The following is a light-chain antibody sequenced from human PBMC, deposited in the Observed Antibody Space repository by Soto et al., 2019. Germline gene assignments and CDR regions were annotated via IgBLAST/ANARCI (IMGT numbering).Light chain of an antibody. V-gene: IGKV1-9*01. CDR3: QQLNGYLELT. Sequence: DIQLTQSPSFLSASVGDRVTITCWASQGISTYLAWYQQKLGKAPKLLIYDASTLQSGVPSRFRGSRSGTEFTLTISSLKTEDFANYYCQQLNGYLELTFGGGTKVDIK. CDR1: QGISTY. J-gene: IGKJ4*01. CDR2: DAS.